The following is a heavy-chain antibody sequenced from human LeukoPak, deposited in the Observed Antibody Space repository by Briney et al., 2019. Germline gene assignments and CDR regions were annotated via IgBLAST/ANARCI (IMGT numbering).Heavy chain of an antibody. V-gene: IGHV4-59*08. CDR3: ARHSSIAARLVWFDP. D-gene: IGHD6-6*01. CDR1: GGSISSYY. J-gene: IGHJ5*02. Sequence: SETLSLTCTVSGGSISSYYWSWIRQPPGKGLEWLGYIYYSGSTNYNPSLKSRVTISVDTSKNQFSLKLSSVTAADTAVYYCARHSSIAARLVWFDPWGQGTLVTVSS. CDR2: IYYSGST.